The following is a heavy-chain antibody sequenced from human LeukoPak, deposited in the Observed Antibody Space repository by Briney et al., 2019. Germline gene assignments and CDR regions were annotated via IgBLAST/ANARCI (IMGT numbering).Heavy chain of an antibody. CDR2: INVEGSAR. Sequence: GGSLRLSCAVSGITLSNYGMSWVRQAPGKGLEWVANINVEGSARYYVDSVKGRFTISRDNAKNSLFLQMNSLRAEDSAVYYCATAARGDTIGESYWGQGTLVTVSS. V-gene: IGHV3-7*01. D-gene: IGHD2-21*01. J-gene: IGHJ4*02. CDR3: ATAARGDTIGESY. CDR1: GITLSNYG.